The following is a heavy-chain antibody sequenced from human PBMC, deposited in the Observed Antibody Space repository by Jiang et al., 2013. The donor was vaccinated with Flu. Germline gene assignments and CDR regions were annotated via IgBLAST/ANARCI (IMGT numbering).Heavy chain of an antibody. CDR3: AAHVDTAMVTFDY. J-gene: IGHJ4*02. CDR1: GGTFSSYA. D-gene: IGHD5-18*01. Sequence: VKVSCKASGGTFSSYAISWVRQAPGQGLEWMGGIIPIFGTANYAQKFQGRVTITADESTSTAYMELSSLRSEDTAVYYCAAHVDTAMVTFDYWGQGTLVTVSS. CDR2: IIPIFGTA. V-gene: IGHV1-69*01.